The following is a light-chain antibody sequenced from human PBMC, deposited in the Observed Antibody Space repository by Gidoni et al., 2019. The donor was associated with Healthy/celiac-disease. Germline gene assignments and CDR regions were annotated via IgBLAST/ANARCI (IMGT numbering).Light chain of an antibody. V-gene: IGKV1-5*03. CDR2: KAS. J-gene: IGKJ2*01. Sequence: DIQMTQSPSSLSASVGDRVTITCQASQNISSSLAWYQQKPGKAPKLLIYKASSLETGVPSRFSGSGSGTEFTLTISSLQPDDFATYYCQQYNSYSYTFXQXTKLEIK. CDR3: QQYNSYSYT. CDR1: QNISSS.